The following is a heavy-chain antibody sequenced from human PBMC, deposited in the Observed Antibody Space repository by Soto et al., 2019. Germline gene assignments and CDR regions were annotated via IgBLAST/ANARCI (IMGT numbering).Heavy chain of an antibody. J-gene: IGHJ4*02. V-gene: IGHV3-23*01. CDR3: ATLVVGATFFSRRFNGVDY. CDR1: GFTFSSYA. CDR2: VSGSGGST. D-gene: IGHD1-26*01. Sequence: EVQLLESGGGLVQPGGSLRLSCEASGFTFSSYAMSCVRQAPGKGLEWVSGVSGSGGSTYYAESVTGRFTISRDNSKNTLYLQMSTLRAEDTALYNCATLVVGATFFSRRFNGVDYWGQGTLVTVSS.